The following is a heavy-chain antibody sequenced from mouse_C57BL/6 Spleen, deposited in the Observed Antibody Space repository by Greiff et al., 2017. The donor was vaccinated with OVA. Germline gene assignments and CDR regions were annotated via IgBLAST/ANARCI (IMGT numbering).Heavy chain of an antibody. V-gene: IGHV14-1*01. CDR1: GFNIKDYY. CDR3: TTYPYVDY. Sequence: EVQLQQSGAELVRPGASVKLSCTASGFNIKDYYMHWVKQRPEQGLEWIGRIDPEDGDTESAPKFPGKATLTADPSSNTAYLQLSSLTSEDTAVYYCTTYPYVDYWGQGTSVTVSS. CDR2: IDPEDGDT. J-gene: IGHJ4*01.